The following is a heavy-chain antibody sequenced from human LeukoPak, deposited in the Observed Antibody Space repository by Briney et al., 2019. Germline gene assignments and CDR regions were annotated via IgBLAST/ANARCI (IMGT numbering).Heavy chain of an antibody. CDR2: ISGSGGST. CDR1: GFTFSSYA. V-gene: IGHV3-23*01. CDR3: AKDGSSSWRVYYFDY. Sequence: PGGSLRLSCAASGFTFSSYAMSWVRQAPGKGLEWVSAISGSGGSTYYADSVKGRFTISRDNSKNTLYLQMNSLRAEDTAVYYCAKDGSSSWRVYYFDYWGQGTLVTVSS. D-gene: IGHD6-6*01. J-gene: IGHJ4*02.